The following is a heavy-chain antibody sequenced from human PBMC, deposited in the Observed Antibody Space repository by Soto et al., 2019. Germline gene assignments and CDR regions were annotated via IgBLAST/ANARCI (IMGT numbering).Heavy chain of an antibody. J-gene: IGHJ6*02. CDR1: GFTFSSYG. Sequence: GGSLRLSCAASGFTFSSYGMHWVRQAAGKGLEWVAIISYDGSLKYYADSVKGRFTISRDNSKSALYLQMNSLRPEDTAVYYCAKDFKVSGSYYGSLNYYYGMDVWGQGTTVTVSS. CDR2: ISYDGSLK. D-gene: IGHD3-10*01. CDR3: AKDFKVSGSYYGSLNYYYGMDV. V-gene: IGHV3-30*18.